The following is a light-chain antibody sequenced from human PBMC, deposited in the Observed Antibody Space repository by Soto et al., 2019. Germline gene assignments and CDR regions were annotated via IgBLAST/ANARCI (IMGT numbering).Light chain of an antibody. CDR3: QQYGSSPPLT. CDR1: QSVSSGY. CDR2: GAS. J-gene: IGKJ4*01. V-gene: IGKV3-20*01. Sequence: EIVLTQSPGTLSLSPGERATVSCRSSQSVSSGYLAWYQQKPGQAPRLLIYGASTRATGIPDRFSGSGSGTDFTLTISRLEPEDFAVYYCQQYGSSPPLTFGGGTKV.